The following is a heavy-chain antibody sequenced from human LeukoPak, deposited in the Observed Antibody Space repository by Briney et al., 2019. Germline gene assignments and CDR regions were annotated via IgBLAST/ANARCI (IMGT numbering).Heavy chain of an antibody. V-gene: IGHV1-8*01. D-gene: IGHD4-17*01. Sequence: GASVKVSCKASGYTFTSYDINWVRQATGQGLEWMGWMNPNSGNTGYAQKFQGRVTMTRNTSISTAYMELSSLRSEDTAVYYCARATPHDYGDYVGYWGQGTLVTVSS. J-gene: IGHJ4*02. CDR2: MNPNSGNT. CDR3: ARATPHDYGDYVGY. CDR1: GYTFTSYD.